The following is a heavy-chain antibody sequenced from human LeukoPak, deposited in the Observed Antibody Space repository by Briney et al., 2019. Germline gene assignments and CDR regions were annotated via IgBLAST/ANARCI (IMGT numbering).Heavy chain of an antibody. CDR2: IYYSGST. Sequence: SETLSLTCTVSGGAITSDYWSWLRQPPGKGLEWIGYIYYSGSTNYNPSLKSRVTISIDTSKNQFSLRLSSVTAADTAVYYCARGLDVTFDIWGQGTMVTVSS. J-gene: IGHJ3*02. V-gene: IGHV4-59*01. CDR3: ARGLDVTFDI. CDR1: GGAITSDY. D-gene: IGHD3-10*02.